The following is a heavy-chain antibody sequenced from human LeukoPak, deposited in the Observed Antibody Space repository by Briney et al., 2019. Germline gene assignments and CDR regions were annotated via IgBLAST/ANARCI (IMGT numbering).Heavy chain of an antibody. CDR2: ISYDGSNK. Sequence: PGRSLRLSCAASGFTFSSYGMHWVRQAPGKGLEWVAVISYDGSNKYYADSVKGRFTISRDNSKNTLYLQMNSLRAEDTAVYYCAKSRGYSGYDNNWFDPWGQGTLVTVSS. D-gene: IGHD5-12*01. J-gene: IGHJ5*02. CDR1: GFTFSSYG. CDR3: AKSRGYSGYDNNWFDP. V-gene: IGHV3-30*18.